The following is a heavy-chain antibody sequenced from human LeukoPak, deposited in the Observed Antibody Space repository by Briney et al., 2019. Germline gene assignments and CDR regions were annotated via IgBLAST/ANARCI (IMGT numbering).Heavy chain of an antibody. J-gene: IGHJ4*02. CDR3: VRDHDWAFDY. V-gene: IGHV3-74*01. D-gene: IGHD3-9*01. CDR2: INTDGSST. Sequence: GGSLRLSCGASGFPFSSYWMHWVRQAPGKGLVWVSHINTDGSSTSYADSVKGRFTISRGNAKNTLYLQMNSLRDEDTAVYYCVRDHDWAFDYWGLGTLVTVSS. CDR1: GFPFSSYW.